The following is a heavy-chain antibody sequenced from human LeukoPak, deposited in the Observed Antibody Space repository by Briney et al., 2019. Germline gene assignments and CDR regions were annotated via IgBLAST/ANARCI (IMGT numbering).Heavy chain of an antibody. Sequence: LTGGSLRLSCAAPGFAFSTYAVNWVRQAPGKGLEWVSGISGTGQSTHHADSVRGRFTISRDNSENTVNLQMNSLRGEDTALYYCAKGKSSSVWNYFDYWGQGTLVTVSS. J-gene: IGHJ4*02. CDR1: GFAFSTYA. CDR3: AKGKSSSVWNYFDY. D-gene: IGHD6-19*01. V-gene: IGHV3-23*01. CDR2: ISGTGQST.